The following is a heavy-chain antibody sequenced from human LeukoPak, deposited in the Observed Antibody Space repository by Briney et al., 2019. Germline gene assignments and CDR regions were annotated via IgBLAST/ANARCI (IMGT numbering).Heavy chain of an antibody. Sequence: KPSDTLSLTCTVSGGSISSGGYYWSWIRQHPGKGLERIWYIYYSGSTYYNPSLKSRVTISVDTSKNQFSLKLSSVTAADTAVYYCARAQGIYSGSYNWFDPWGQGTLVTVSS. CDR1: GGSISSGGYY. CDR3: ARAQGIYSGSYNWFDP. D-gene: IGHD1-26*01. CDR2: IYYSGST. V-gene: IGHV4-31*03. J-gene: IGHJ5*02.